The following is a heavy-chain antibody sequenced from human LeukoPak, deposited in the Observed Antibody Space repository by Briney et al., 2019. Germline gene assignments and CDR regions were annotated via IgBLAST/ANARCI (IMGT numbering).Heavy chain of an antibody. D-gene: IGHD5-18*01. CDR3: ARLARYSAMVIEDY. CDR2: MNPNSGNT. V-gene: IGHV1-8*01. CDR1: GYTFTSYD. Sequence: ASVKVSCKASGYTFTSYDINWVRQATGQGLEWMGWMNPNSGNTGYAQKFQGRVTMTRNTSISTAYMELSSLRSEDTAVYYCARLARYSAMVIEDYWGRGTLVTVSS. J-gene: IGHJ4*02.